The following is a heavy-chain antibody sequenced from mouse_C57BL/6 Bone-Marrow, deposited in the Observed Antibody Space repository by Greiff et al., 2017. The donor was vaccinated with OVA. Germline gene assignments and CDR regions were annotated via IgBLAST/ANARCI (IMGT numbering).Heavy chain of an antibody. CDR1: GYTFTSYW. CDR3: AGSRFLHGAWIAY. J-gene: IGHJ3*01. Sequence: QVHVKQPGTELVKPGASVKLSCKASGYTFTSYWMHWVKQRPGQGLEWIGNINPSNGGTNYNEKFKSKATLTVDKSSSTAYMQLSSLTSEDSAVYYYAGSRFLHGAWIAYWGQGTLVTVSA. D-gene: IGHD2-10*01. CDR2: INPSNGGT. V-gene: IGHV1-53*01.